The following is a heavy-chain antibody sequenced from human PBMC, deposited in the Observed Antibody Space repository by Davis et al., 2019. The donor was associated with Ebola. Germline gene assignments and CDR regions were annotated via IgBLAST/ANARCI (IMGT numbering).Heavy chain of an antibody. CDR2: IIPIFGTA. CDR1: GGTFSSYA. Sequence: SVKVSCKASGGTFSSYAISWVRQAPGQGLEWMGGIIPIFGTANYAQKFQGRVTITADESTSTAYMELSSLRSEDTAVYYCAREKIKDIVVVVAARYGMDVWGQGTTVTVSS. CDR3: AREKIKDIVVVVAARYGMDV. V-gene: IGHV1-69*13. J-gene: IGHJ6*02. D-gene: IGHD2-15*01.